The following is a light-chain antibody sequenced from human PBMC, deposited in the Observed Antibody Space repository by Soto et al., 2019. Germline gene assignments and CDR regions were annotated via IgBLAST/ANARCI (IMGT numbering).Light chain of an antibody. J-gene: IGLJ2*01. Sequence: QSVLTQPPSASGTPGQRVTISCSGSSSNIGSDYVYWYQQLPGTAPKLLIYQNNQRPSGVPDRFSGSKSGTSASLAISGLRSEDEADYYCAAWDDSLVFGGGTKVTVL. CDR2: QNN. CDR3: AAWDDSLV. CDR1: SSNIGSDY. V-gene: IGLV1-47*01.